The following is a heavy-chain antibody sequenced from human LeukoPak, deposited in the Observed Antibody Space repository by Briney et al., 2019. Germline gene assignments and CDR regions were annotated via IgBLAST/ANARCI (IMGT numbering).Heavy chain of an antibody. CDR3: ARRGDSSGNDAFDI. D-gene: IGHD3-22*01. CDR1: GGSISSSSYY. Sequence: SETLSLTCTVSGGSISSSSYYWGWIRQPPGKGLEWIGSIYYSRSTYYNPSLKGRVTISVDTSKNQFSLKLSSVTAADTAVYYCARRGDSSGNDAFDIWGQGTMVTVSS. J-gene: IGHJ3*02. CDR2: IYYSRST. V-gene: IGHV4-39*01.